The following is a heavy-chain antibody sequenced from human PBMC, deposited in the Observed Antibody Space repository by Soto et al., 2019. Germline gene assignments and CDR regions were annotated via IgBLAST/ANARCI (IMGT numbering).Heavy chain of an antibody. D-gene: IGHD3-22*01. CDR1: GGTFRNHA. V-gene: IGHV1-69*01. CDR2: IITIFGTA. Sequence: QVQLVQSGAEVKKPGSSVKVSCKASGGTFRNHAITWVRQAPGQGLEWMGGIITIFGTANYAETFQGRVTITADESTSTLYMELSSLRSEDTAVYYCARDATDYDSSGYFPRHDYLDPWGQGTLVTVSS. J-gene: IGHJ5*02. CDR3: ARDATDYDSSGYFPRHDYLDP.